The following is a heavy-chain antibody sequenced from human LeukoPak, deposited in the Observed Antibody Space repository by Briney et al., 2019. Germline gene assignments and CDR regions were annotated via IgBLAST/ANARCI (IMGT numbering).Heavy chain of an antibody. D-gene: IGHD6-13*01. J-gene: IGHJ4*02. Sequence: AASVKVSCKASGYTFTSYAMHWVRQAPGQRLEWMGWINAGNGNTKYSQKFQGRVTITRDTSASTAYMELSSLRSEDTAVYYCARAWEEGSSWYWGDYFDYWGQGTLVTVSS. V-gene: IGHV1-3*01. CDR3: ARAWEEGSSWYWGDYFDY. CDR2: INAGNGNT. CDR1: GYTFTSYA.